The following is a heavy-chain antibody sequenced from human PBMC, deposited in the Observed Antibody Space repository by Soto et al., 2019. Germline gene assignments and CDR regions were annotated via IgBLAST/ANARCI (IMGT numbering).Heavy chain of an antibody. Sequence: PGGSLRLSCAASAFTFSTYSMNWVRQAPGKGLEWVSSISSSSSSIYYADSMEGRFTISRDNTKNSLYLQMTSLRAEDTAVYYCARASFTGYGMDVWGQGTTVTVSS. V-gene: IGHV3-21*01. CDR2: ISSSSSSI. CDR3: ARASFTGYGMDV. J-gene: IGHJ6*02. CDR1: AFTFSTYS. D-gene: IGHD4-4*01.